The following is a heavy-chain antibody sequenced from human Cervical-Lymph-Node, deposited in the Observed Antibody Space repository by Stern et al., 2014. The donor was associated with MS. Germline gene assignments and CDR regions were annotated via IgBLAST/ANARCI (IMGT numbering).Heavy chain of an antibody. V-gene: IGHV5-51*01. J-gene: IGHJ4*02. CDR1: GYTFTSYW. CDR2: IFPGGSDM. Sequence: EVPLVESGPEVKRPGESLKISCQASGYTFTSYWIGWVRQMPGQGLEWIAIIFPGGSDMRYSPSFQGQVPISADKSSSTAYLQWNNLKASDTAIYYCARQRYFDYWGQGTLVTVSS. CDR3: ARQRYFDY.